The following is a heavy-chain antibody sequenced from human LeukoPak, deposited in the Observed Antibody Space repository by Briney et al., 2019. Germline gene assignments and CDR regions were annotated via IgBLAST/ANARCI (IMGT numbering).Heavy chain of an antibody. Sequence: GGSLRLSCAASGFTFSSYAMSWVRQAPGKGLEWVSAISGSGSSTYYADSVEGRFTISRDNSKNTLYLQMNSLIAEDTAVYYCAKDLMDYYDSSGYFFDYWGQGTLVTVSS. CDR2: ISGSGSST. V-gene: IGHV3-23*01. CDR1: GFTFSSYA. J-gene: IGHJ4*02. D-gene: IGHD3-22*01. CDR3: AKDLMDYYDSSGYFFDY.